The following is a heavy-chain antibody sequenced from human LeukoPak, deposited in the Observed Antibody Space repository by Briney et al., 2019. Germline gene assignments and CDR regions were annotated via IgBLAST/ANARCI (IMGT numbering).Heavy chain of an antibody. J-gene: IGHJ4*01. V-gene: IGHV3-7*01. CDR1: GFTFTNNF. CDR2: IKQDGSEK. Sequence: GGSLRLSCAASGFTFTNNFMSWVRQIPGKGLEWVANIKQDGSEKTYADSVRSRFTIFRDNAKDSVYLQMNSLRAEDSAIYYCAREGFYFFDFWGQGTLVTVSS. CDR3: AREGFYFFDF.